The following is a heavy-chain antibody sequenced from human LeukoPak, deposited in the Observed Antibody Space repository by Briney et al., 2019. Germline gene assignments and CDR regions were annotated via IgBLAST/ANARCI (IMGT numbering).Heavy chain of an antibody. J-gene: IGHJ4*02. V-gene: IGHV1-2*02. D-gene: IGHD2-2*01. CDR1: GYTFTSYY. CDR3: ARDSGYCSPTGCYYFDH. CDR2: INPDSGGT. Sequence: ASVKVSCKASGYTFTSYYMHWVRQAPGQGREWMGWINPDSGGTDYAQKFQGRVTMTRDTSISTAYMELSRPTSDDTAVYYCARDSGYCSPTGCYYFDHWGQGTLVTVSS.